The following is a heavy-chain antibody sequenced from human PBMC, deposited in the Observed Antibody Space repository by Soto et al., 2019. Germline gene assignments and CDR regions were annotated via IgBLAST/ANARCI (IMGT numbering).Heavy chain of an antibody. J-gene: IGHJ4*02. Sequence: EVQLLESGGGLVQPGGSLRLSCAASGFTFSSYAMSWVRQAPGKGLEWVSAISGSGGSTYYADSVKGRFTISRDNSKNTLYLQMNSLRAEDTAVYYCANAKIAVSGEYYFDYWGQGTLVTVSS. V-gene: IGHV3-23*01. D-gene: IGHD6-19*01. CDR2: ISGSGGST. CDR3: ANAKIAVSGEYYFDY. CDR1: GFTFSSYA.